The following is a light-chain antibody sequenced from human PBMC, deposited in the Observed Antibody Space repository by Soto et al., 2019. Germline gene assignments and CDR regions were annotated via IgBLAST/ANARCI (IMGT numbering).Light chain of an antibody. CDR2: EGS. V-gene: IGLV2-8*01. Sequence: QSVLTQPPSASGSPGQSVTISCAGTYSDIGDYNYVSWYQQHPGKVPKLIISEGSKRPSGAPDRFSGSKSGYTASLTVSDLQPADEAVYYCSSYSGTNSNVIFGGGTKVTVL. CDR3: SSYSGTNSNVI. J-gene: IGLJ2*01. CDR1: YSDIGDYNY.